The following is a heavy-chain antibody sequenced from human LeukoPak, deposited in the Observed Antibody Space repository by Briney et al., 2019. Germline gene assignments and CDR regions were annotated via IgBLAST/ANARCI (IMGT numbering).Heavy chain of an antibody. CDR2: IDWGDDK. CDR1: GFSLSTSGMC. CDR3: ARTRGLEHGMDV. Sequence: SGPALVKPTQTLTLTCTFSGFSLSTSGMCVSWIRQPPGRALEWLGHIDWGDDKSYNTSLKTRLTISKDTSKNQVVLTMTNMDPVDTATYYCARTRGLEHGMDVWGQGTTVTVSS. J-gene: IGHJ6*02. D-gene: IGHD3-22*01. V-gene: IGHV2-70*01.